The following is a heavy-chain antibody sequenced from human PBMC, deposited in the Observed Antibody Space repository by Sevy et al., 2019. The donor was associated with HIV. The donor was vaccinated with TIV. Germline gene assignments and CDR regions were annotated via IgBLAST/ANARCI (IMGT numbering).Heavy chain of an antibody. CDR1: GFTFSSYR. V-gene: IGHV3-21*01. CDR2: ISSTSTYI. D-gene: IGHD1-1*01. CDR3: ARDVLEISTWRSDY. J-gene: IGHJ4*02. Sequence: GGSLRLSCAASGFTFSSYRMTWVRQAPGKGLEWVSCISSTSTYINYADSVKGRFTISRDKAKNLLYLQMDSLRAEDTAVYYCARDVLEISTWRSDYWGQGTLVTVSS.